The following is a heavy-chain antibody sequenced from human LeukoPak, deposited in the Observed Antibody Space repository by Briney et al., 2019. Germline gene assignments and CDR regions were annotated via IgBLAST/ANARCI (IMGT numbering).Heavy chain of an antibody. V-gene: IGHV4-34*09. CDR3: ASGNGYYYRYFDN. CDR1: GGSFSGYY. CDR2: IHHSGST. D-gene: IGHD3-10*01. J-gene: IGHJ4*02. Sequence: SETLSLTCAVYGGSFSGYYWTWIRQLPGKGLEWIGYIHHSGSTDYNPSLRSRVTVSGDTSKNQFSLKLNSVTAADTAVYYCASGNGYYYRYFDNWGQGTLLTVSS.